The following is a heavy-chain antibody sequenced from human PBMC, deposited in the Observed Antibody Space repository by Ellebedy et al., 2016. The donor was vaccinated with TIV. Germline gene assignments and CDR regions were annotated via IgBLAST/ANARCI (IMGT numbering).Heavy chain of an antibody. CDR2: ISGRGEST. Sequence: GESLKISCATSGFIFSDYAISWVRQPPGKGLEWVSTISGRGESTFAADSVKGRFTIYRDFSKRTVYLQMNSLRVEDPAVYFCATRGHIIGWFADWGQGTLVTVSS. CDR3: ATRGHIIGWFAD. D-gene: IGHD2-21*01. V-gene: IGHV3-23*01. J-gene: IGHJ5*02. CDR1: GFIFSDYA.